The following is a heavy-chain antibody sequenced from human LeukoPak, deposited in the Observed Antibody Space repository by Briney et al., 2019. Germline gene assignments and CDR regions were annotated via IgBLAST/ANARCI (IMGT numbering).Heavy chain of an antibody. D-gene: IGHD4-23*01. CDR3: ARGHYGGNSGDYYYYGMDV. J-gene: IGHJ6*02. CDR2: IIPILGIA. CDR1: GGTFSSYA. V-gene: IGHV1-69*04. Sequence: ASVKVSCKASGGTFSSYAISWVRQAPGQGLEWMGRIIPILGIANYAQKFQGRVTITADKSTSTAYMELSSLRSEDTAVYYCARGHYGGNSGDYYYYGMDVWGQGTTVTVSS.